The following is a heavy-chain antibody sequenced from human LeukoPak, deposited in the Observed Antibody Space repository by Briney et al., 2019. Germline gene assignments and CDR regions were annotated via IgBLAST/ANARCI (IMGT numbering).Heavy chain of an antibody. CDR2: IYSGGST. J-gene: IGHJ4*02. CDR3: AKDNYYDSSGSCIY. V-gene: IGHV3-53*05. D-gene: IGHD3-22*01. CDR1: GFTVSSNY. Sequence: PGGSLRLSCAASGFTVSSNYMSWVRQAPGKGLEWVSVIYSGGSTYYADSVKGRFTISRDNSKNSLYLQMNSLRTEDTALYYCAKDNYYDSSGSCIYWGQGTLVTVSS.